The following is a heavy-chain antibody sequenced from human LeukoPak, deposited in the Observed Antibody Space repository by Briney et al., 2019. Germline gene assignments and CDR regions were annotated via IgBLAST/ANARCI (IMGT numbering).Heavy chain of an antibody. CDR2: IIPIFGTA. CDR1: GGTFSSYA. Sequence: SVKASCKASGGTFSSYAISWVRQAPRQGLEWMGGIIPIFGTANYAQKFQGRVTITADESTSTAYMELSSLRSEDTAVYYCARDYSAVAGSDYWGQGTLVTVSS. CDR3: ARDYSAVAGSDY. D-gene: IGHD6-19*01. V-gene: IGHV1-69*13. J-gene: IGHJ4*02.